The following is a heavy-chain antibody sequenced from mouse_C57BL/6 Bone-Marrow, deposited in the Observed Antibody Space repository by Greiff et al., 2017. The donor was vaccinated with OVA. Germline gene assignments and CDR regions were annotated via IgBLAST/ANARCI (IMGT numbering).Heavy chain of an antibody. V-gene: IGHV1-82*01. Sequence: QVQLQQSGPELVKPGASVKISCKASGYAFRSSWMNWVKQRPGKGLEWIGRIYPGDGDTNYNGKFKGKATLTADKSSSTAYMQLSSLTSEDSAVYFCARSPYYYYGSSGGAMDYWGQGTSVTVSS. CDR1: GYAFRSSW. J-gene: IGHJ4*01. D-gene: IGHD1-1*01. CDR3: ARSPYYYYGSSGGAMDY. CDR2: IYPGDGDT.